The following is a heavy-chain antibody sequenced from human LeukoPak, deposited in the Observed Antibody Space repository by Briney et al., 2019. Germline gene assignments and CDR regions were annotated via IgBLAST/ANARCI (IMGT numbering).Heavy chain of an antibody. CDR2: ISAYNGNT. J-gene: IGHJ4*02. V-gene: IGHV1-18*01. CDR3: ARLIGVGYSSSSNLDY. CDR1: GYTFTSYG. D-gene: IGHD6-6*01. Sequence: ASVKVSCKASGYTFTSYGISWVRQAPGQGLEWMGWISAYNGNTNCAQKLQGRVTMTTDTSTSTAYMELRSLRSDDTAVYYCARLIGVGYSSSSNLDYWGQGTLVTVSS.